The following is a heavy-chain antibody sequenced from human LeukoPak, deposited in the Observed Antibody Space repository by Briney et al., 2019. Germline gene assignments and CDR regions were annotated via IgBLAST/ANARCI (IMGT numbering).Heavy chain of an antibody. CDR3: AKDDGKVGYVVGR. CDR1: GYTFTGYD. CDR2: INPNSGGT. J-gene: IGHJ4*02. V-gene: IGHV1-2*02. D-gene: IGHD3-16*01. Sequence: GASVKVSCKASGYTFTGYDMHWGRQAPGQGREGMGGINPNSGGTNYAQKFQGRVTMTRDTYISPAHMEMSRLTSDDTAVYFCAKDDGKVGYVVGRWGQGTLVTVSS.